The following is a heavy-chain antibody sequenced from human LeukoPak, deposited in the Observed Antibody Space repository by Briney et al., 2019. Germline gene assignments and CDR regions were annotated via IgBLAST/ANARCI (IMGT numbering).Heavy chain of an antibody. D-gene: IGHD5-18*01. CDR2: IYYSGST. J-gene: IGHJ4*02. CDR3: ARQNLLDTAMD. CDR1: GGSISSSSYY. V-gene: IGHV4-39*07. Sequence: SETLSLTCTVSGGSISSSSYYWGWIRQPPGKGLEWIGSIYYSGSTYYNPSLKSRVTISVDTSKNQFSLKLSSVTAADTAVYYCARQNLLDTAMDWGQGTLVTVSS.